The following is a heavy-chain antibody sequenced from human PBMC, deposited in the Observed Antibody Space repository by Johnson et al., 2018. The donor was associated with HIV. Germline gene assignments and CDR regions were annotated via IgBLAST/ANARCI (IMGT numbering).Heavy chain of an antibody. CDR3: AREGPSERAGFDI. J-gene: IGHJ3*02. CDR1: GFTFSSCW. CDR2: ISGDGTST. V-gene: IGHV3-74*03. Sequence: EQLVESGGGLVQPGGSLRLSCAASGFTFSSCWMHWVRQVPGKGLVWVARISGDGTSTTYVDSVKGRFTISRDNAKNTLFLQMSSLRAEDTAVYYCAREGPSERAGFDIWGQGTMVTVSS.